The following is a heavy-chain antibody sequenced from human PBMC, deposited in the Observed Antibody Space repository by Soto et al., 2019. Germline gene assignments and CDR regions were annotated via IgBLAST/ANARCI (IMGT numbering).Heavy chain of an antibody. CDR2: TYYNGDT. Sequence: SETLSLTCTVSDDSFRGAYYYWSWIRQPLGKGPEWIGYTYYNGDTKYNPALKSRVTMSVDTSKNQFSLRLSSVTAAYTAVYFCARGPRYIDGWRTFDFCGLRILVTVCS. CDR1: DDSFRGAYYY. D-gene: IGHD6-19*01. V-gene: IGHV4-61*01. CDR3: ARGPRYIDGWRTFDF. J-gene: IGHJ4*02.